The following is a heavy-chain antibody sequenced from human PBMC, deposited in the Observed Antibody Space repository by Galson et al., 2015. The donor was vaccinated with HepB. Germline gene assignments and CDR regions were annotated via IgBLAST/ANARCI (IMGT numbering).Heavy chain of an antibody. CDR2: IYPGDSDT. V-gene: IGHV5-51*01. CDR3: ARPALPSHYYGSGSTMYYFDY. CDR1: GSSFTSYW. Sequence: QSGAEVKKPGESLKISCKGSGSSFTSYWIGWVRQMPGKGLEWMGIIYPGDSDTRYSPSFQGQVTISADKSISTAYLQWSSLKASDTAMYYCARPALPSHYYGSGSTMYYFDYWGQGTLVTVSS. J-gene: IGHJ4*02. D-gene: IGHD3-10*01.